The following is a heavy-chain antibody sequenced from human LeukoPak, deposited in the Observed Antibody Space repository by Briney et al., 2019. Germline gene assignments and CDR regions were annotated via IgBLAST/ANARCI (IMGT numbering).Heavy chain of an antibody. J-gene: IGHJ2*01. CDR2: IRYDGSNK. D-gene: IGHD4-17*01. Sequence: GGSLRLSCGASGFTFSSYGMHWVRQPPGKGLEWVTFIRYDGSNKYYADSVKGRFTISRDNGKNSLYLQMNSLRAEDTALYYSARSSTTVTTRFFDLWGRGTLVTVSS. CDR1: GFTFSSYG. CDR3: ARSSTTVTTRFFDL. V-gene: IGHV3-30*02.